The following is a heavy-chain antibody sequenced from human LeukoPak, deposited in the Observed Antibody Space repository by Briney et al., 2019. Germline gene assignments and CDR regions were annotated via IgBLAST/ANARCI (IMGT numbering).Heavy chain of an antibody. CDR3: ATGPSKSYYNPKHNWFDP. V-gene: IGHV1-24*01. CDR1: GYTLTELS. J-gene: IGHJ5*02. CDR2: FDPEDGET. Sequence: GASVKVSCKVSGYTLTELSMHWVRQAPGKGLEWMGGFDPEDGETIYAQKFQGRVTMTEDTSTDTAYMELSSLRSEDTAAYYCATGPSKSYYNPKHNWFDPWGQGTLVTVSS. D-gene: IGHD3-10*01.